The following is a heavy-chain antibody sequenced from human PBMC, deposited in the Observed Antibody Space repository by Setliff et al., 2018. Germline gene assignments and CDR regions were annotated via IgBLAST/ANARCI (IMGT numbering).Heavy chain of an antibody. V-gene: IGHV1-69*05. J-gene: IGHJ6*03. CDR2: IIPIFGTT. Sequence: SVKVSCKASGVTFSNYDISWVRQAPGQGLEWMGGIIPIFGTTNYAQRFQGRVTITTDESTSTAYMELSSLRSEDTAVYYCARERGDIVTTTSYYYYLDVWGKGTTVTVSS. CDR3: ARERGDIVTTTSYYYYLDV. D-gene: IGHD5-12*01. CDR1: GVTFSNYD.